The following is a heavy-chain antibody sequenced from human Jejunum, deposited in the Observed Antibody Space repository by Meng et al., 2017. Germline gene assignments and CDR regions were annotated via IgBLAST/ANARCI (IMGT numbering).Heavy chain of an antibody. CDR3: ARGELLWDY. Sequence: QVQRHESGPGPVNPAQPLSLTCTVSGDSIRSGEYFLSWIRQPPGKGLEWIGYMDYRGITFYIPSLKSRVTISVDTSKNQFCLKLSSVTAADTAVYFCARGELLWDYWGQGTLVTVSS. J-gene: IGHJ4*02. CDR2: MDYRGIT. CDR1: GDSIRSGEYF. V-gene: IGHV4-30-4*01. D-gene: IGHD2-2*01.